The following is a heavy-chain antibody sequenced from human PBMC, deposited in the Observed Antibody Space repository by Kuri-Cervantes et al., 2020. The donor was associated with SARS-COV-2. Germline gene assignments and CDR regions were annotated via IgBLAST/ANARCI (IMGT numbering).Heavy chain of an antibody. Sequence: SETLSLTCTVSGGSISSHYWSWIRQPPGKGLEWIGSIYHSGSTYYNPSLKSRVTISVDTSKNQFSLKPSSVTAADTAVYYCARREMATMSFDYWGQGTLVTVSS. D-gene: IGHD5-24*01. CDR2: IYHSGST. CDR3: ARREMATMSFDY. V-gene: IGHV4-59*08. J-gene: IGHJ4*02. CDR1: GGSISSHY.